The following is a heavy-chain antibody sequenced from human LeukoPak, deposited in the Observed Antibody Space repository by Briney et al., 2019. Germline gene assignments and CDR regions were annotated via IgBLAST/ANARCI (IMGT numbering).Heavy chain of an antibody. CDR2: INSDGSST. D-gene: IGHD1-7*01. CDR1: GFNFASNW. J-gene: IGHJ6*02. CDR3: ARGDWNYVDYYYGMDV. V-gene: IGHV3-74*01. Sequence: GGSLRLSCAASGFNFASNWMHWVRQTPGKGLVWVSRINSDGSSTSYADSVKGRFTISRDNAKNTLYLQMNSLRAEDTAVYYCARGDWNYVDYYYGMDVWGQGTTVTVSS.